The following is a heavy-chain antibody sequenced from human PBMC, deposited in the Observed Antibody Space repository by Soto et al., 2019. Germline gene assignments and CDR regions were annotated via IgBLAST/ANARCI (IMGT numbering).Heavy chain of an antibody. Sequence: GASVKVSCKASGYTFTSYAMHWVRQAPGQRLEWMGWINAGNGNTKYSQKFQGRVTITRDTSTSTAYMELRSLRSDDTAVYYCARDAEYSSSSGYYYYYGMDVWGQGTTVTVSS. CDR3: ARDAEYSSSSGYYYYYGMDV. D-gene: IGHD6-6*01. J-gene: IGHJ6*02. CDR2: INAGNGNT. V-gene: IGHV1-3*01. CDR1: GYTFTSYA.